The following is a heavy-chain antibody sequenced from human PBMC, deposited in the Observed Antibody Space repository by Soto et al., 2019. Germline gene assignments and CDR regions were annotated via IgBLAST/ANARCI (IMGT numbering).Heavy chain of an antibody. CDR1: GFTFSSYA. V-gene: IGHV3-23*01. CDR2: ISGSGGST. CDR3: AMGRPEDY. Sequence: EVQLLESGGGLVQPGGSLRLSCAASGFTFSSYAMSWVRQAPGKGLEWVSAISGSGGSTYYADSVKGRFTISRDNSKNTLDRQVNSLGAEDTAVYYCAMGRPEDYWGQGTLVTVSS. J-gene: IGHJ4*02. D-gene: IGHD3-16*01.